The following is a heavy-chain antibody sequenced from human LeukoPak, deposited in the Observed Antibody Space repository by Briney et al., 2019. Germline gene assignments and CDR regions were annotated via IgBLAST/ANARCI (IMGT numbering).Heavy chain of an antibody. CDR3: AREVKDRRGYNWFDP. J-gene: IGHJ5*02. D-gene: IGHD3-16*01. Sequence: ASVKVSCKASGGTFSSYAISWVRQAPGQGLEWMGGIIPIFGTANYAQKFQGRVTITADESTSTAYMELSSLRSEDTAVYYCAREVKDRRGYNWFDPWGQGALVTVSS. V-gene: IGHV1-69*13. CDR2: IIPIFGTA. CDR1: GGTFSSYA.